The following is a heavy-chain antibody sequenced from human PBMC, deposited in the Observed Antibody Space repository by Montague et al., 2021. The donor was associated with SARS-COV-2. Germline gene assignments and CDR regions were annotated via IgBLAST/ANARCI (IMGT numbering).Heavy chain of an antibody. CDR3: SRWDPQTLTLIVLSGKSASDY. D-gene: IGHD3-3*01. CDR2: INHSGTT. V-gene: IGHV4-34*01. Sequence: SETLSLTCAVYGGSFSGYYWTWIRQSPGKGLEWIAEINHSGTTNYNFNPSLRSRVTISVDTSKSQFSLKLSSVTAADTGVYYCSRWDPQTLTLIVLSGKSASDYWGQGTLVTVSS. J-gene: IGHJ4*02. CDR1: GGSFSGYY.